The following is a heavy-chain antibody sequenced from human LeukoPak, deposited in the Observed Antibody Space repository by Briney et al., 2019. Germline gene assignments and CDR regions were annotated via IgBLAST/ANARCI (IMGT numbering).Heavy chain of an antibody. J-gene: IGHJ4*02. D-gene: IGHD4-11*01. CDR1: GGSVSSGSYF. CDR2: IHTSGST. CDR3: SRGNNYVDFDY. V-gene: IGHV4-61*02. Sequence: SETLSLTCTVSGGSVSSGSYFWSWIRQPAGKGLQWIGRIHTSGSTEYNPSLKSRVTISVDTSKNQLSLKLSSVTAADTAVYYCSRGNNYVDFDYWSQGTLVTVSS.